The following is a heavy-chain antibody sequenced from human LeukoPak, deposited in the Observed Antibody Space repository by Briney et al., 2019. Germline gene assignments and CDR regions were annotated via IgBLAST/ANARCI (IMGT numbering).Heavy chain of an antibody. V-gene: IGHV3-11*04. Sequence: GGSLRLSCAASGFTFNDYYMSWIRQAPGKGLEWVSYISSSGSTIYYADSVKGRFTISRDNAKNSLYLQMNSLRAEDTAVYYCARDYYDSSGYYYFDYWGQGTLVTVSS. J-gene: IGHJ4*02. CDR1: GFTFNDYY. D-gene: IGHD3-22*01. CDR2: ISSSGSTI. CDR3: ARDYYDSSGYYYFDY.